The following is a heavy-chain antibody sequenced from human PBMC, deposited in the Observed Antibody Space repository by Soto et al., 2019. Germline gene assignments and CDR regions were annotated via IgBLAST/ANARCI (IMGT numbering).Heavy chain of an antibody. Sequence: ASVKVSCKASGYTFTSYYMHWVRQAPGQGLEWMGIINPSGGSTSYAQKFQGRVTMTRDTSTSTVYMELSSLRSEDTAVYYCAVGYYYDSSGYYLGYWGQGTLVTVYS. V-gene: IGHV1-46*01. D-gene: IGHD3-22*01. CDR3: AVGYYYDSSGYYLGY. CDR2: INPSGGST. J-gene: IGHJ4*02. CDR1: GYTFTSYY.